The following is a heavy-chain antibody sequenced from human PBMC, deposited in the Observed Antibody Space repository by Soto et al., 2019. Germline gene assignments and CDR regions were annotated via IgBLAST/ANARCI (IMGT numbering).Heavy chain of an antibody. Sequence: LSLTCTVSGGSISTGDYYWSWIRQPPGKGQEWIGYIYYSGSTYYKPYLKSRDNISINTSKNKFSLKLSSVPAADTAMFYCARAGVATIYPGNNWFDPWGQGTLVTVS. J-gene: IGHJ5*02. V-gene: IGHV4-30-4*01. D-gene: IGHD5-12*01. CDR2: IYYSGST. CDR3: ARAGVATIYPGNNWFDP. CDR1: GGSISTGDYY.